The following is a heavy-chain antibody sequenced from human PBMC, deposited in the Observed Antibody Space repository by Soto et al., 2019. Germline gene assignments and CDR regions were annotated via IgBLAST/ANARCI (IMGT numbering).Heavy chain of an antibody. Sequence: PEGSLRLSCVASGFTFGDYTMSWFRQAPGGGLEWVSAISGSGGSTYYADSVKGRFTISRDNSKNTLYLHMNSLRAEDTAVYYCAKGRDYGGNYRDYWGQGTLVTVSS. V-gene: IGHV3-23*01. CDR3: AKGRDYGGNYRDY. D-gene: IGHD4-17*01. J-gene: IGHJ4*02. CDR1: GFTFGDYT. CDR2: ISGSGGST.